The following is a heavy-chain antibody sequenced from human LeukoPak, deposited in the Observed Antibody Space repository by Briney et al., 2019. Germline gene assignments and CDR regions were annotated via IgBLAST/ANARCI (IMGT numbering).Heavy chain of an antibody. CDR3: AREGGRGIFYYDSSGYYNTNSPWAFDI. CDR1: GYTFTSYG. CDR2: ISAYNGNT. D-gene: IGHD3-22*01. Sequence: GASVKVSCKASGYTFTSYGVSWVRQAPGQGLEWMGWISAYNGNTNYAQKLQGRVTMTTDTSTSTAYMELRSLRSDDTAVYYCAREGGRGIFYYDSSGYYNTNSPWAFDIWGQGTMVTVSS. J-gene: IGHJ3*02. V-gene: IGHV1-18*01.